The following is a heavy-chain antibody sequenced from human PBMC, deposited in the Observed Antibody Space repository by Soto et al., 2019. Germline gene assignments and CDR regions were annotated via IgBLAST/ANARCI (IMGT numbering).Heavy chain of an antibody. Sequence: ASVKVSCKASGYTFTSYAMHWVRQAPGQRLEWMGWINAGNGNTKYSQKFQGRVTITSDTSASTAYMELSSLRSEDTALYYCARDNRPWQTIGYFDYRGQGTLVTVSS. V-gene: IGHV1-3*01. CDR3: ARDNRPWQTIGYFDY. D-gene: IGHD3-10*01. CDR2: INAGNGNT. CDR1: GYTFTSYA. J-gene: IGHJ4*02.